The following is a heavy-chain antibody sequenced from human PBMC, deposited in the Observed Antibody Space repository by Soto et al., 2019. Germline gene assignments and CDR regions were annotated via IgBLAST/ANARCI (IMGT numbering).Heavy chain of an antibody. CDR3: ARDRITTRGDAFDL. CDR1: GGTFSTYI. V-gene: IGHV1-69*08. CDR2: IIPIPDIT. Sequence: QVQLVQSGAEVRKPGSSVKVSCKAPGGTFSTYIISWVRQAPGQGLEWMGRIIPIPDITNYAQKVQGRGTVTADRSTSTAYIELTSLKSEDTAVYYCARDRITTRGDAFDLWGQGTMVTVSS. D-gene: IGHD3-3*01. J-gene: IGHJ3*01.